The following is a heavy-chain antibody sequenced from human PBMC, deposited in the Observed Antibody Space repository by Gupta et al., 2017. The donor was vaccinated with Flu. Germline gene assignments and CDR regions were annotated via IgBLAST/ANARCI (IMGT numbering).Heavy chain of an antibody. D-gene: IGHD6-6*01. CDR3: ASATNTSIAARPRRYYFDY. V-gene: IGHV1-69*01. J-gene: IGHJ4*02. CDR2: IIPIFGTA. Sequence: QVQLVQSGAEVKKPGSSVKVSCKASGGTFSSYAISWVRQAPGQGLEWMGGIIPIFGTANYAQKFQGRVTITADESTSTAYMELSSLRSEDTAVYYCASATNTSIAARPRRYYFDYWGQGTLVTVSS. CDR1: GGTFSSYA.